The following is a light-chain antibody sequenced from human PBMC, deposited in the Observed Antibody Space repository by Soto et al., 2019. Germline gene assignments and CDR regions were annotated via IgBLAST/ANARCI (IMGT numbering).Light chain of an antibody. CDR3: SSCIGSSTLVV. CDR1: SSDIGGYNY. V-gene: IGLV2-14*01. Sequence: QSVLTQPASVSGSPGQSITISCTGTSSDIGGYNYVSWYQQHPGKAPKLMIYDVSARPSGVSNRFSGSKSGNTASLTISGLQAEDEGDYYCSSCIGSSTLVVFGGGTKVTVL. CDR2: DVS. J-gene: IGLJ2*01.